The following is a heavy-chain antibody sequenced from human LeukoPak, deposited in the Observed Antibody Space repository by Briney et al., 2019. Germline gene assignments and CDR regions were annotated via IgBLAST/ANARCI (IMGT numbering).Heavy chain of an antibody. D-gene: IGHD6-13*01. CDR1: GGTFSSYA. J-gene: IGHJ6*02. CDR2: IIPIFGTA. V-gene: IGHV1-69*13. CDR3: AGGDSSYYYGMDV. Sequence: ASVKVSCKASGGTFSSYAISWVRQAPGQGLEWMGGIIPIFGTANYAQKFQGRVTITADESTSTAYMELSSLRSEDTAVYCCAGGDSSYYYGMDVWGQGTTVTVSS.